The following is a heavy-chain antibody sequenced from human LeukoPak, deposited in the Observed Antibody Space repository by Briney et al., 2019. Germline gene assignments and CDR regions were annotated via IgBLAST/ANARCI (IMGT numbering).Heavy chain of an antibody. V-gene: IGHV3-23*01. CDR3: AKEDYYDSSFPIDS. J-gene: IGHJ5*01. CDR1: GFTFSSYA. Sequence: PGGSLRLSCAASGFTFSSYAMSWVRQAPGKGLEWVSALSGRGGSTYYADSVRGRFTISRDNSKHTLYLQMNSLRAEDTAVYYCAKEDYYDSSFPIDSSGHGTLGTAPS. CDR2: LSGRGGST. D-gene: IGHD3-22*01.